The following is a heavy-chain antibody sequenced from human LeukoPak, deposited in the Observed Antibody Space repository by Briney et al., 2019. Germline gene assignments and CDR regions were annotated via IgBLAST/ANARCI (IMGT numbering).Heavy chain of an antibody. V-gene: IGHV1-46*01. CDR2: INPGGGSS. CDR3: ARVGYGDYLDY. J-gene: IGHJ4*02. CDR1: GYTFTSYY. Sequence: ASVKVSCKASGYTFTSYYMHWVRQAPGQGLEWMGIINPGGGSSSYAQKFQGRVTMTRDTSTSTVYMELSSLRSEDTAVYYCARVGYGDYLDYWGQGTLVTVSS. D-gene: IGHD4-17*01.